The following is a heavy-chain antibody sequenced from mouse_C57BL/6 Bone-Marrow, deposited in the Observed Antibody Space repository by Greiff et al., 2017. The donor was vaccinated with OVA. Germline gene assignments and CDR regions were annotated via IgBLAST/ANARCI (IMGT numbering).Heavy chain of an antibody. CDR2: IAPSDSYI. CDR3: AHYGSRLYLHY. J-gene: IGHJ2*01. Sequence: QVQLQQPGAELVRPGTSVKLSCKASGYTFTNYWMHWVKQRPGQGLEWIGVIAPSDSYINYHQKFKGGATLTVDTSSSTAYRHLSSLTSEDSAVYYCAHYGSRLYLHYWGQGTALTVSA. CDR1: GYTFTNYW. D-gene: IGHD1-1*01. V-gene: IGHV1-59*01.